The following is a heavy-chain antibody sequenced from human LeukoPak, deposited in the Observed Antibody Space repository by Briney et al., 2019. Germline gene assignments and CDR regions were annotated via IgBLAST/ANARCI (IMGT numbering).Heavy chain of an antibody. D-gene: IGHD2-21*01. J-gene: IGHJ4*02. CDR2: FDPEDGET. CDR3: ATGRILWWPVDY. V-gene: IGHV1-24*01. CDR1: GGTFSSYA. Sequence: ASVKVSCKASGGTFSSYAISWVRQAPGKGLEWMGGFDPEDGETIYAQKFQGRVTMTEDTSTDTAYMELSSLRSEDTAVYYCATGRILWWPVDYWGQGTLVTVSS.